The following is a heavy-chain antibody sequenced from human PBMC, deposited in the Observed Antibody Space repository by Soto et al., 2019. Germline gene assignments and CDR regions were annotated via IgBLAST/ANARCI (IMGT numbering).Heavy chain of an antibody. Sequence: SETLSLTCAVSGGSISSSNWWSWVRQPPGKGLEWIGEIYHSGSTNYNPSLKSRVTISVDKSKNQFSLKLSSVTAADTAVYYCARRITMVRGVIRPRGSYFDYWGQGTLVTVSS. J-gene: IGHJ4*02. CDR2: IYHSGST. V-gene: IGHV4-4*02. D-gene: IGHD3-10*01. CDR1: GGSISSSNW. CDR3: ARRITMVRGVIRPRGSYFDY.